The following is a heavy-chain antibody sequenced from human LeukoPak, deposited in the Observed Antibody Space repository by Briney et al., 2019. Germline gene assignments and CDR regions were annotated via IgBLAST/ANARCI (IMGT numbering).Heavy chain of an antibody. Sequence: GRSLRLSCAASGFTFSSYGMHWVRQAPGKGLEWVAVISYDGSNNYYADSVKGRFTISRDNSKNTLYLQMNSLRAEDTAVYYCARDSLADSSSWYRHDAFDIWGQGTMVTVSS. D-gene: IGHD6-13*01. V-gene: IGHV3-30*03. CDR3: ARDSLADSSSWYRHDAFDI. CDR1: GFTFSSYG. J-gene: IGHJ3*02. CDR2: ISYDGSNN.